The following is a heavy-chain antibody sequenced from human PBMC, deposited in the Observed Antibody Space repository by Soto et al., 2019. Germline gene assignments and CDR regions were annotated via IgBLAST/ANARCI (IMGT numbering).Heavy chain of an antibody. CDR1: GGSISSANW. CDR3: ARLSFSYGVDV. CDR2: IYHGGST. Sequence: SETLSLTCAVSGGSISSANWWTWVRQPPGKGLEWIGEIYHGGSTSYNPSLKSRVTLSLDKFKNHFSLSLTSVTAADTAVYYCARLSFSYGVDVWGQGTTVTVS. V-gene: IGHV4-4*02. J-gene: IGHJ6*02.